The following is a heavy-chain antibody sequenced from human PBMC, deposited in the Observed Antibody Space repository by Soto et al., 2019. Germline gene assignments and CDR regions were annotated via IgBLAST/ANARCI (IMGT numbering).Heavy chain of an antibody. D-gene: IGHD5-18*01. J-gene: IGHJ3*01. CDR2: IKADGSST. Sequence: MNWVRPAPGKGLVWVARIKADGSSTNYADSVKGRFTISRDNAQNTLFLQINSLTAEDTAVYSCARGIHGYYAFDVWGQGTMVTVSS. V-gene: IGHV3-74*01. CDR3: ARGIHGYYAFDV.